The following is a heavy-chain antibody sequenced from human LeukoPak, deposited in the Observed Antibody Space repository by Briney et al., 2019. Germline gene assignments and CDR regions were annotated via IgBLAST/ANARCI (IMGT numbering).Heavy chain of an antibody. CDR3: ARRLQSASQYMDV. V-gene: IGHV4-34*01. D-gene: IGHD5-24*01. J-gene: IGHJ6*03. CDR1: AGSFSDYY. CDR2: INHSGIT. Sequence: SETLSRTCAVYAGSFSDYYWSWIRQPPGKGREWIGEINHSGITNYNPSLKSRVSISVDTSKNQFSLKLSSVTAADTAVYYCARRLQSASQYMDVWGKGTTVTVSS.